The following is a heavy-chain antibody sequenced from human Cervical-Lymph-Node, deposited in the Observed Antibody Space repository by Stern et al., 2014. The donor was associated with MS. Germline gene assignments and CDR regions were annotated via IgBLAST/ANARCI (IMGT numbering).Heavy chain of an antibody. D-gene: IGHD3-10*01. V-gene: IGHV1-69*03. J-gene: IGHJ5*02. Sequence: QLVQSGAEVKEPGSSVKVSCTASGGTSSRHAISWVRQAPGQGLEWMGGIIPVLSTTNYAQKFQGRVTITADDSTSTTFLELSGLTSNCARRGSARRGSGWLDPWGQGTLVIVSS. CDR1: GGTSSRHA. CDR2: IIPVLSTT. CDR3: RRGSGWLDP.